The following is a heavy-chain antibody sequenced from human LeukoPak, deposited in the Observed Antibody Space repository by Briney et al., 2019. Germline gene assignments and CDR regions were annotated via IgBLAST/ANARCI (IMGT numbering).Heavy chain of an antibody. CDR3: ARQWIQLWS. Sequence: GGSLRLSCAASGFTFSNYWMHWVRQDPGKGLVWVSHINSDGSSTTYADSVKGRFTISRDNAKSTLYLQMNSLRAEDTAVYYCARQWIQLWSWGQGTLVTVSS. CDR2: INSDGSST. J-gene: IGHJ4*02. V-gene: IGHV3-74*01. CDR1: GFTFSNYW. D-gene: IGHD5-18*01.